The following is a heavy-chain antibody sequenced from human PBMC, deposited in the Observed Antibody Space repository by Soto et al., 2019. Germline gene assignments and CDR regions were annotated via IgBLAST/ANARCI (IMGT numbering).Heavy chain of an antibody. J-gene: IGHJ3*02. D-gene: IGHD3-10*01. CDR3: ARHGRITMVRDAFDI. CDR2: IYPGDSDT. Sequence: GESLKISCKGSGYSFTSYWIGWVRQMPGKGLEWMGIIYPGDSDTRYSPSFQGQVTISADKSISTAYLQWSSLKASDTAMYYCARHGRITMVRDAFDIWGQGTMVTVS. V-gene: IGHV5-51*01. CDR1: GYSFTSYW.